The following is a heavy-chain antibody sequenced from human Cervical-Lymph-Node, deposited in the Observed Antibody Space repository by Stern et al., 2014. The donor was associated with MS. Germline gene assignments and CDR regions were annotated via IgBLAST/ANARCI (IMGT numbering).Heavy chain of an antibody. J-gene: IGHJ4*02. V-gene: IGHV3-21*01. Sequence: EVQLVESGGGLVKPGGSLRLSCAASGFTFSSYSMHWVRQAPGKGLECVASISYGGSNISYADSLKGRFTISSNKAKNSLYLQINSLRAEDTAVYYCARGRGGNYRYYFDYWGQGTLVTVSS. CDR1: GFTFSSYS. D-gene: IGHD4-23*01. CDR3: ARGRGGNYRYYFDY. CDR2: ISYGGSNI.